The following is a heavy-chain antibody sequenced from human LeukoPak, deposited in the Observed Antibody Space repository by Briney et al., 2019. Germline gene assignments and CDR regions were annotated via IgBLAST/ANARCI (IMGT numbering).Heavy chain of an antibody. D-gene: IGHD3-3*01. V-gene: IGHV3-23*01. CDR3: TKPSRGSITIFGVVIDY. CDR2: ISGSGGST. Sequence: GGSLRLSCAASGFTFSSYAMSWVRQAPGKGLEWVSAISGSGGSTYYADSVKGRFTISRDNSKNTLYLQMNSLRAEDTAVYYCTKPSRGSITIFGVVIDYWGQGTLVTVSS. CDR1: GFTFSSYA. J-gene: IGHJ4*02.